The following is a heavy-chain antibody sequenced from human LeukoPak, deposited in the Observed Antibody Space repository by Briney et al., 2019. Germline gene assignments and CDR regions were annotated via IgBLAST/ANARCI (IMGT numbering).Heavy chain of an antibody. D-gene: IGHD3-22*01. CDR1: GFTFSSYA. J-gene: IGHJ1*01. V-gene: IGHV3-30-3*01. CDR3: ARGPYYCDSSGYRGDFQH. CDR2: ISYDGSNK. Sequence: GGSLRLSCAASGFTFSSYAMHWVRQAPGKGLEWVAVISYDGSNKYYADSVKGRFTTSRDNSKNTLYLQMNSLGAEDTAVYYCARGPYYCDSSGYRGDFQHWGQGTLVTVSS.